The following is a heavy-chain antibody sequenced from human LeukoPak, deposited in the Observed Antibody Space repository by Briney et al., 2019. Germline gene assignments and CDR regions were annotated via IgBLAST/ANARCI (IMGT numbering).Heavy chain of an antibody. V-gene: IGHV1-8*01. CDR3: ARERATGDYDWFDP. CDR1: GYTFTSYD. Sequence: GASVKVSCKASGYTFTSYDINWVRQATGQVLEWMGWMNPNSGNSGYAQKFQGRVTITADESTSTAYMELSSLRSEDTAVYYCARERATGDYDWFDPWGQGTLVTVSS. CDR2: MNPNSGNS. D-gene: IGHD4-17*01. J-gene: IGHJ5*02.